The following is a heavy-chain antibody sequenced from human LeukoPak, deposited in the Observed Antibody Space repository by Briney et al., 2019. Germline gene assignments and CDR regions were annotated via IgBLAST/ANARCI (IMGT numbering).Heavy chain of an antibody. V-gene: IGHV1-8*01. J-gene: IGHJ4*02. Sequence: EASVKVSCKASGYTFTSYDINWVRQATGQGLEWMGWMNPNSGNTGYAQMFQGRVTMTRNTSISTAYMELSSLRSEDTAVYYCARVNGYSYGSLDDYWGQGTLVTVSS. CDR1: GYTFTSYD. D-gene: IGHD5-18*01. CDR3: ARVNGYSYGSLDDY. CDR2: MNPNSGNT.